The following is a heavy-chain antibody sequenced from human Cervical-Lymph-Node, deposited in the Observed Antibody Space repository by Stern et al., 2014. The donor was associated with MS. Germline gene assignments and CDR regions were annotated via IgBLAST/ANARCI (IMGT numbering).Heavy chain of an antibody. CDR2: IDSSGAA. D-gene: IGHD4-17*01. Sequence: EVQLVESGGDLVQPGGSLRLSCTGSGLTLGDNCVSWVRQAPGKGLEWLSLIDSSGAAPYTDSVTGRFTISRDDSKDTGYLQILSLTPEATAVYYCARGTTAIPDHDDVDYEEIYYLGMDVWGQGTTVTVS. V-gene: IGHV3-66*02. CDR1: GLTLGDNC. J-gene: IGHJ6*02. CDR3: ARGTTAIPDHDDVDYEEIYYLGMDV.